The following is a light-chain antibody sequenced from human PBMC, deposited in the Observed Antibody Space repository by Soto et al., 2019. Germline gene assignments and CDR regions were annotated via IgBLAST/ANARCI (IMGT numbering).Light chain of an antibody. CDR1: QSINRD. CDR2: GAS. J-gene: IGKJ4*01. V-gene: IGKV3-15*01. CDR3: QQYNNWPPLT. Sequence: EIVMTQSPATLSVSPGERATLSCRASQSINRDLAWYQQKPGQTPRLVIYGASTRATGIPARFSGSGSVTEFTLTISSLQSEDFAVYYWQQYNNWPPLTFGGGTKVEIK.